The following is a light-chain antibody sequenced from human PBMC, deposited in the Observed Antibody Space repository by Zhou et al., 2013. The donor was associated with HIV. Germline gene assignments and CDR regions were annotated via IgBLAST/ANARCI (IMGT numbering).Light chain of an antibody. Sequence: DIQMTQSPTSLSASVGDRVTITCRPSQTIDNYLNWYQRKPGTAPKLLIYKASILEGGVPSRFSGSGSGAEFTLTISSLQPDDLATYYCQQYHGYSLTFGGGTKVEI. J-gene: IGKJ4*01. CDR2: KAS. V-gene: IGKV1-5*03. CDR3: QQYHGYSLT. CDR1: QTIDNY.